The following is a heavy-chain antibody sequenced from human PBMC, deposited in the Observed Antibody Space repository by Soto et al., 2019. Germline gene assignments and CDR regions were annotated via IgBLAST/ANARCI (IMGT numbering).Heavy chain of an antibody. CDR3: ARGRILSIAAAGYYFDY. V-gene: IGHV4-30-4*01. CDR2: IYYSGST. CDR1: GGSISGGDYY. J-gene: IGHJ4*02. D-gene: IGHD6-13*01. Sequence: SETLSLTCTVSGGSISGGDYYWSWIRQPPGKGLEWIGYIYYSGSTYYNPSLKSRVTISVDTSKNQFSLKLSSVTAADTAVYYCARGRILSIAAAGYYFDYWGQGTLVTVSS.